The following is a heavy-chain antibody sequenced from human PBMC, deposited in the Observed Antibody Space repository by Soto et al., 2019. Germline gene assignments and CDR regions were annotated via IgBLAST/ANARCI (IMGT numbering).Heavy chain of an antibody. D-gene: IGHD5-12*01. CDR1: GFTFDDYA. J-gene: IGHJ3*02. CDR2: ISWNSGSI. Sequence: GGSLRLSCAASGFTFDDYAMHWVRQAPGKGLEWVSGISWNSGSIGYADSVKGLFTITRDNAKNSLYLQMNRLRAEDTALYYCAKGHSGYSFETAFEIWGQGTMVTVSS. CDR3: AKGHSGYSFETAFEI. V-gene: IGHV3-9*01.